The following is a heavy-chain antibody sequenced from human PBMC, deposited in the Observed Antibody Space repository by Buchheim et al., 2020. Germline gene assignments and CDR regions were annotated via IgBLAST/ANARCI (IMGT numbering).Heavy chain of an antibody. CDR3: ARAKERVIYNFDY. J-gene: IGHJ4*02. CDR1: GGSITSYY. D-gene: IGHD1-26*01. Sequence: QVQLQESGPGLVKPSETLSLTCTVSGGSITSYYWCWIRQPPGKGLEWIGSIYFSGSTNYNPSLESRVTISVDTPKNQFSLNLRSVTAADTAVYYCARAKERVIYNFDYWGQGTL. CDR2: IYFSGST. V-gene: IGHV4-59*01.